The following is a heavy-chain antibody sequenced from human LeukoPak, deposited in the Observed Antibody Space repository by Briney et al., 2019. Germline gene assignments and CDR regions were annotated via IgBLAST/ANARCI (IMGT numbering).Heavy chain of an antibody. V-gene: IGHV4-61*01. D-gene: IGHD1-26*01. CDR3: ARGSPGWELLIHFDY. J-gene: IGHJ4*02. CDR1: GGSVSSGSYY. Sequence: ASETLSLTCTVSGGSVSSGSYYWSWIRQPLGKGLEWIGYIYYSGSTNYNPSLKSRVTISVDTSKNQFSLKLSSVTAADTAVYYCARGSPGWELLIHFDYWGQGTLVTVSS. CDR2: IYYSGST.